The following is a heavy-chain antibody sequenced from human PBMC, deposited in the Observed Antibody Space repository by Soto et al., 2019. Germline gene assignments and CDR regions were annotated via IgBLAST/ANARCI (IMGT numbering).Heavy chain of an antibody. J-gene: IGHJ4*02. Sequence: GALRLSCAASGFTFSSYCMSWVRQAPGKGLEWVSGFRTGGDDGTTYYADSVKGRFTISRDNSKNTLFLQMNSLRAEDTAIYYCAKKVNSGPGSQYFDYWGPGTLVTVSS. D-gene: IGHD3-10*01. CDR2: FRTGGDDGTT. V-gene: IGHV3-23*01. CDR1: GFTFSSYC. CDR3: AKKVNSGPGSQYFDY.